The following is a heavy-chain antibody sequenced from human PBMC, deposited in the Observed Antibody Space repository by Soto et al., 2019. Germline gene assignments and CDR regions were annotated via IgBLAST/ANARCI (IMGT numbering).Heavy chain of an antibody. D-gene: IGHD2-2*01. V-gene: IGHV4-61*01. CDR3: ARADCSSTSCDRFYYYGMDV. Sequence: SETLSLTCTVSGGSVSSGSYYWSWTRQPPGKGLEWIGYIYYSGNTNYNPSLKSRVTISVDTSKNQLSLELSSVTAADTAVYYCARADCSSTSCDRFYYYGMDVWGQGTTVTVSS. CDR2: IYYSGNT. CDR1: GGSVSSGSYY. J-gene: IGHJ6*02.